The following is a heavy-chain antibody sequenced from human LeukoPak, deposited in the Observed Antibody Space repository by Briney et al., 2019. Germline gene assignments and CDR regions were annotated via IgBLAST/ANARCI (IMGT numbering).Heavy chain of an antibody. CDR1: GGSITTPSW. J-gene: IGHJ6*03. D-gene: IGHD4-11*01. CDR3: ARAVTTVYYPYYYYYMDV. Sequence: SETLSLTCAVSGGSITTPSWWIWVRQPPGKGLEWIGEIYHDGNTDYNPSLKSRVTISVDKSTNHFSLKLSSVTAADTAVYYCARAVTTVYYPYYYYYMDVWGKGTTVTVSS. CDR2: IYHDGNT. V-gene: IGHV4-4*02.